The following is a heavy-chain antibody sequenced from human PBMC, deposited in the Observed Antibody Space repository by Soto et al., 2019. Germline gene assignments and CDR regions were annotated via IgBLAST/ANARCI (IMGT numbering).Heavy chain of an antibody. CDR2: IWYDGSNK. CDR1: GFTFSSYG. Sequence: QVQLVESGGGVVQPGRSLRLSCAASGFTFSSYGMHWVRQAPGKGLEWVAVIWYDGSNKYYADYVKGRFTISRDNSKNTLYLQMNSLRAEDTAVYYCARDIILNSSIWIHYYYGMDVWGQGTTVTVSS. CDR3: ARDIILNSSIWIHYYYGMDV. D-gene: IGHD6-13*01. J-gene: IGHJ6*02. V-gene: IGHV3-33*01.